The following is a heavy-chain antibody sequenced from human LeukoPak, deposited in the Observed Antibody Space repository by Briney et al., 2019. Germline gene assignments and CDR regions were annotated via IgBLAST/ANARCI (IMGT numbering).Heavy chain of an antibody. J-gene: IGHJ6*02. V-gene: IGHV3-30-3*01. CDR1: GFTFSSYA. CDR3: GKDVLAGGLDV. Sequence: GGSLRLSRAASGFTFSSYAMHWVRQAPGKGLEWVAVISYDGSNKYYADSVKGRFTISRDNSKNTLYLQMNSLRAEDTALYYCGKDVLAGGLDVWGQGTTVTVSS. CDR2: ISYDGSNK.